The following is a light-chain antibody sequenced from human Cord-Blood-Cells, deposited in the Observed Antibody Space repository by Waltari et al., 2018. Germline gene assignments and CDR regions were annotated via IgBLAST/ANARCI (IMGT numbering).Light chain of an antibody. J-gene: IGKJ2*03. CDR1: QSVSSY. V-gene: IGKV3-11*01. CDR3: QQRSNWPPYS. CDR2: DAS. Sequence: EIVLTQYPATRSLSPGERATLSCRASQSVSSYLAWYQQKPGQAPRLLIYDASNRATGIPARFSGSGSGTDFTLTISSLEPEDFAVYYCQQRSNWPPYSFGQGTKLEIK.